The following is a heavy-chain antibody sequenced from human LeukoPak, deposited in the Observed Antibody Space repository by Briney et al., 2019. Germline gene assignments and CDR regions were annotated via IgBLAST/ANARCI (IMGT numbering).Heavy chain of an antibody. CDR3: ARSRPAPDAFDI. CDR2: ISAYNGNT. V-gene: IGHV1-18*01. D-gene: IGHD1-14*01. J-gene: IGHJ3*02. CDR1: GYTFTSYG. Sequence: ASVKVSCKASGYTFTSYGISWVRQAPGQGLEWMGWISAYNGNTNYAQKLQGRVTMTRDTSTSTVYMELSSLRSEDTAVYYCARSRPAPDAFDIWGQGTMVTVSS.